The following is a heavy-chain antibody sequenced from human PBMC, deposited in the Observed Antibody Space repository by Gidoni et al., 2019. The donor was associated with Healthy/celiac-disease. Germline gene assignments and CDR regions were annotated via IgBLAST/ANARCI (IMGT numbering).Heavy chain of an antibody. CDR2: NKSETDGGTT. CDR1: GFTVSNAC. J-gene: IGHJ4*02. V-gene: IGHV3-15*01. D-gene: IGHD3-22*01. CDR3: TTVRGYYDSSGYYYSWGYFDY. Sequence: EVQLVECGGGLVKTGGSLRVCCAASGFTVSNACTTWVRQSPGKGLEWVGRNKSETDGGTTDDTAPVKGRFTISRDDSKSTLYLQMNSLKTEDTAVYYFTTVRGYYDSSGYYYSWGYFDYWGQGTLVTVSS.